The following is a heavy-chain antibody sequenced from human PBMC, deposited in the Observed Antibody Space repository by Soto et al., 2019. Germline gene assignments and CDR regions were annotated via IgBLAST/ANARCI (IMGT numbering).Heavy chain of an antibody. D-gene: IGHD3-10*01. J-gene: IGHJ4*02. V-gene: IGHV3-21*01. CDR3: ATSYYYASGSFDY. CDR2: IRSSSSSI. Sequence: EVQLVESGGGLVQPGGSLRLSCAASGFTFSSFGMNWVRQAPGEGLEWVSSIRSSSSSIYYADSVKGRFTISRDNAKDSLYLQMNSLRVADTAVYYCATSYYYASGSFDYWGQGTLVTVSS. CDR1: GFTFSSFG.